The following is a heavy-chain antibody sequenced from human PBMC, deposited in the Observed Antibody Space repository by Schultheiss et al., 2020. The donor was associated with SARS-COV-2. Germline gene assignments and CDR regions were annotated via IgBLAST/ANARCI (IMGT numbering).Heavy chain of an antibody. CDR3: ARGQYSSNWYGSRPFDP. Sequence: SETLSLTCAVYGESFNGFSWTWIRQSPGKGLEWIGQVSHSGGTHYSPSLKRRVTISVDTSKSQFSLKLSSVTAADTAVYYCARGQYSSNWYGSRPFDPWGQGTLVTVSS. CDR1: GESFNGFS. D-gene: IGHD6-13*01. J-gene: IGHJ5*02. CDR2: VSHSGGT. V-gene: IGHV4-34*01.